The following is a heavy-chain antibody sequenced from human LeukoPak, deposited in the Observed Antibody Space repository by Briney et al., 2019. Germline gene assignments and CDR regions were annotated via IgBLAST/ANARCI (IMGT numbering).Heavy chain of an antibody. CDR1: GYTFTSYG. CDR2: ISAYNGNT. CDR3: ARGNHVIDVPARGDAFDI. J-gene: IGHJ3*02. D-gene: IGHD3-10*02. V-gene: IGHV1-18*04. Sequence: SVKVSCKASGYTFTSYGISWVRQAPGQGLEWMGWISAYNGNTNYAQKLQGRVTMTTDTSTSTAYMELRSLRSDDTAVYYCARGNHVIDVPARGDAFDIWGQGTMVTVSS.